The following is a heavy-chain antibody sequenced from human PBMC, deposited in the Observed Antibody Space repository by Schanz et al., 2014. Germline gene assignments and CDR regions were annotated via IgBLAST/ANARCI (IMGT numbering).Heavy chain of an antibody. CDR2: ISPNSGDT. V-gene: IGHV1-2*06. CDR3: ARENKDYDSILNKFFHYGLDL. D-gene: IGHD3-3*02. Sequence: QVQLVQSGAEVKKPGSSVKVSCKATGDTFDNFGISWVRQAPGQGPEWMGRISPNSGDTHSAQKFQGRVTMTWDRSISTANMELSRLRSDDTAVYYCARENKDYDSILNKFFHYGLDLWGQGTTVTVSS. CDR1: GDTFDNFG. J-gene: IGHJ6*02.